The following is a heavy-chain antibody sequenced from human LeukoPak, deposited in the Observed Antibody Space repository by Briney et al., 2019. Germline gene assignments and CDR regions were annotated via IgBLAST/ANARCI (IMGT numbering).Heavy chain of an antibody. D-gene: IGHD3-16*01. J-gene: IGHJ4*02. Sequence: SETLSLTCTVSGYSISSGYFWGWIRQPPGKGLEWIGSFYHSGITYYNPSLKSRVTISVDTSKNQFSLKLSSVTAADTAVYYCARVITVRGVIFDYWGQGTLVTVSS. CDR1: GYSISSGYF. CDR2: FYHSGIT. CDR3: ARVITVRGVIFDY. V-gene: IGHV4-38-2*02.